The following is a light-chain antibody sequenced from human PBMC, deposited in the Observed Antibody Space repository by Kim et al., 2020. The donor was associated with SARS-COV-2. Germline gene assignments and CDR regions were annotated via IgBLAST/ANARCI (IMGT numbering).Light chain of an antibody. V-gene: IGKV1-5*03. Sequence: SAVVENRLTITCRASESISSWLAWYQQKPGKAPKLLIYKASSLESGVPSRFSGSGSETEFTLTISSLQPDDFATYYCQQYNAYWTFGQGTKVDIK. CDR2: KAS. CDR1: ESISSW. J-gene: IGKJ1*01. CDR3: QQYNAYWT.